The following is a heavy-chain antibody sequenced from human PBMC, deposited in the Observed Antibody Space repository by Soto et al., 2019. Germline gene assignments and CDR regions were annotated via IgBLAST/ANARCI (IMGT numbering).Heavy chain of an antibody. CDR3: ARVPTIFGVVIIKEVQEWFDP. Sequence: ASVKVSCKASGYTFTSYGISWVRQAPGQGLEWMGWISAYNGNTNYAQKLQGRVTMTTDTSTSTAYMELRSLRADDTAVYYCARVPTIFGVVIIKEVQEWFDPWGQGTLVTVSS. J-gene: IGHJ5*02. V-gene: IGHV1-18*04. CDR2: ISAYNGNT. D-gene: IGHD3-3*01. CDR1: GYTFTSYG.